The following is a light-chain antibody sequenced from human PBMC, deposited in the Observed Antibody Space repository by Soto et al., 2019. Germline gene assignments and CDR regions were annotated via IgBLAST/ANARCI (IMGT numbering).Light chain of an antibody. CDR3: HCHQFDSSRVYS. V-gene: IGKV3-20*01. CDR2: GGF. J-gene: IGKJ2*03. Sequence: EIVLTQSPATLSLSPGERATLSCRASQSVTSTYLAWYQQKPGQSPRLIIYGGFIRASGFTDRFSGGGSGTDFTLTISRLEPGDSAVYYCHCHQFDSSRVYSFGQGTKLEI. CDR1: QSVTSTY.